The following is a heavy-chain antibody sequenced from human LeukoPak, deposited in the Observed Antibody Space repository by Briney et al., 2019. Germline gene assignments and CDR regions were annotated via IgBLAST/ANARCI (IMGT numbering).Heavy chain of an antibody. CDR1: VGSISSYY. D-gene: IGHD3-9*01. J-gene: IGHJ4*02. CDR2: IYYSGST. V-gene: IGHV4-59*01. Sequence: SETLSLTCTVSVGSISSYYWSWIRQPPGKGLEWIGYIYYSGSTNYNPSLKSRVTISVDTSKNQFSLKLSSVTAADTAVYYCARGFYDILTGFDYWGQRTLVTVSS. CDR3: ARGFYDILTGFDY.